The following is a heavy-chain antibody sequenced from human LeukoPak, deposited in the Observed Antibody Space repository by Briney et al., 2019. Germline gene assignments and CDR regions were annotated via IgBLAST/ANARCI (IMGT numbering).Heavy chain of an antibody. CDR3: AREPPRGVTNDY. V-gene: IGHV3-30*19. Sequence: PGGSLRLSCAASGFTFSSYGMHWVRQAPGKGLEWVAVIWYDGSNKYYGDSVKGRFTISRDNSKNTLYLQMSSLRTDDTALYYCAREPPRGVTNDYWGQGTLVTVSS. D-gene: IGHD4-17*01. CDR2: IWYDGSNK. J-gene: IGHJ4*02. CDR1: GFTFSSYG.